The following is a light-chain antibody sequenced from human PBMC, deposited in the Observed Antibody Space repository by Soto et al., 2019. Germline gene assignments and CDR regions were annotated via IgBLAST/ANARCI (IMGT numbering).Light chain of an antibody. V-gene: IGKV3-20*01. CDR2: EAS. CDR3: QQYGSSSYT. Sequence: EIVLTQSPGTLSLSPGERATLSCRASQSVSSSYLAWYQQKPGQAPRLLIYEASSRATGIPDRFSGSGSGTDCTRTSSRLEPEDFAVYYCQQYGSSSYTFGQGTKLEIK. CDR1: QSVSSSY. J-gene: IGKJ2*01.